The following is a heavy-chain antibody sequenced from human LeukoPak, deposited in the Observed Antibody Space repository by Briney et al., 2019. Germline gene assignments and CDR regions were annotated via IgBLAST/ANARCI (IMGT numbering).Heavy chain of an antibody. Sequence: SETLSLTCAVYGGSFSGYYWSWIRQPPGKGLEWIGEINHSGSTNYNPSLKSRVTISVDTSKNQFSLKLSSVTAADTAVYYCARDGLRLYYHYYGMDVWGQGTTVTVSS. CDR2: INHSGST. CDR3: ARDGLRLYYHYYGMDV. J-gene: IGHJ6*02. D-gene: IGHD5-12*01. CDR1: GGSFSGYY. V-gene: IGHV4-34*01.